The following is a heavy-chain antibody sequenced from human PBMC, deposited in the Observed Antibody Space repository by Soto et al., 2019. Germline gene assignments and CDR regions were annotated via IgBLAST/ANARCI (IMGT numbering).Heavy chain of an antibody. CDR2: TSSSSSTI. Sequence: GGSLRLSCAASGFTFSSYSMNWVRQAPGKGLEWVSYTSSSSSTIYYADSVKGRFTISRDNAKNSLYLQMNSLRDEDTAVYYCAGEGPRGGFLNGFAPGGKGTVVTVP. J-gene: IGHJ5*02. V-gene: IGHV3-48*02. CDR1: GFTFSSYS. D-gene: IGHD3-10*01. CDR3: AGEGPRGGFLNGFAP.